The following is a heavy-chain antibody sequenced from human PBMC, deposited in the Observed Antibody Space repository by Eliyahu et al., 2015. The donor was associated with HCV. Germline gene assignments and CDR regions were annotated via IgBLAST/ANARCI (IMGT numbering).Heavy chain of an antibody. J-gene: IGHJ4*02. CDR1: GFTFSNYW. CDR2: IKYDGSVK. CDR3: VKANYGDTAGRA. Sequence: EVQLVEAGGGLVQPGGSLRLSCVASGFTFSNYWMTWVRQSPGKGLEWVANIKYDGSVKNYVDSVKGRFTISRDDAKNSLYLQMSSLRPEDTAVYYCVKANYGDTAGRAWGRGTLVTVSS. V-gene: IGHV3-7*01. D-gene: IGHD4/OR15-4a*01.